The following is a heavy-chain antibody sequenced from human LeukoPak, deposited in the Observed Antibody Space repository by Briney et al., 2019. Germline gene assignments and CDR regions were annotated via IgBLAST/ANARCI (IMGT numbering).Heavy chain of an antibody. CDR2: IYYTGGA. CDR3: ARVIYSDTSGYFDS. D-gene: IGHD3-22*01. J-gene: IGHJ5*01. Sequence: SETLSVTCTVSGGSISSSSHYWGWLRQPPGKGLEWIGSIYYTGGAYYNPSLKSRVTISVDTSKSQFSLKLSSVTAADTAVYYCARVIYSDTSGYFDSWDQGTLVTVSS. V-gene: IGHV4-39*07. CDR1: GGSISSSSHY.